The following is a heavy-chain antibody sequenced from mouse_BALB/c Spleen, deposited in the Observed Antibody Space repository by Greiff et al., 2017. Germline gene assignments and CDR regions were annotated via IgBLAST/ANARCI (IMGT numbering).Heavy chain of an antibody. D-gene: IGHD1-1*01. V-gene: IGHV1-7*01. Sequence: VKLMESGAELAKPGASVKMSCKASGYTFTSYWMHWVKQRPGQGLEWIGYINPSTGYTEYNQKFKDKATLTADKSSSTAYMQLSSLTSEDSAVYYCAREGRNYFDYWGQGTTLTVSS. CDR2: INPSTGYT. J-gene: IGHJ2*01. CDR3: AREGRNYFDY. CDR1: GYTFTSYW.